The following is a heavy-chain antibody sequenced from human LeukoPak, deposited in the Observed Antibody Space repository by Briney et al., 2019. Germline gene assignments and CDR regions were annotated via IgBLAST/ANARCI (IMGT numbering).Heavy chain of an antibody. CDR1: GFTFSSYG. V-gene: IGHV3-30*02. CDR3: AKDERIVVVPAAPFDY. Sequence: GGSLRLSCAASGFTFSSYGMHWVRQAPGKGLEWVVFIRYDGSNKYYADSVKGRFTISRDNSKNTLYLQMNSLRAEDTAVYYCAKDERIVVVPAAPFDYWGRGTLVTVSS. CDR2: IRYDGSNK. J-gene: IGHJ4*02. D-gene: IGHD2-2*01.